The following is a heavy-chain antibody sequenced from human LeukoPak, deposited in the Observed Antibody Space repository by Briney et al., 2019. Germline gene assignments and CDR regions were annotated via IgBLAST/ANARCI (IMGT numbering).Heavy chain of an antibody. CDR2: ISAYNGNT. Sequence: GASVKVSCKASGYTFTSYGISWVRQAPGQGLECMGWISAYNGNTNYAQKLQGRVTMTTDTSTSTAYMELRSLRSDDTAVYYCARDRANYYDSSGYFYWGQGTLVTVSS. J-gene: IGHJ4*02. V-gene: IGHV1-18*01. D-gene: IGHD3-22*01. CDR1: GYTFTSYG. CDR3: ARDRANYYDSSGYFY.